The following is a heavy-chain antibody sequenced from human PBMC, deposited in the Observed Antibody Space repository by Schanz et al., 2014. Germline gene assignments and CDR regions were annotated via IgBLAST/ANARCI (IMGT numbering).Heavy chain of an antibody. CDR2: INPSGGST. V-gene: IGHV1-46*03. D-gene: IGHD6-13*01. CDR1: GYTFTSYY. CDR3: ARDGEAAAGCDY. J-gene: IGHJ4*02. Sequence: QVQLVQSGAEVKKPGASVKVSCKASGYTFTSYYMHWVRQAPGQGLEWMGIINPSGGSTSYAQKFQGRVTMTRDTSTSTVYMEVSGLRSEDTAVYYCARDGEAAAGCDYWGQGTLLTVSS.